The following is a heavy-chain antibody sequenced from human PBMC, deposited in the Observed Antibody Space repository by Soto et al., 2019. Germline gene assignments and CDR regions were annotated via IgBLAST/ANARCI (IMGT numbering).Heavy chain of an antibody. CDR2: INHSGST. V-gene: IGHV4-34*01. D-gene: IGHD3-16*01. Sequence: ASETLSLTCAVYGGSFSGYYWSWIRQPPGKGLGWIGEINHSGSTNYNPSLKSRVTISVDTSKNQFSLKLSSVTAADTAVYYCARGRYLVWGSPRLDYWGQGTLVTVSS. CDR1: GGSFSGYY. J-gene: IGHJ4*02. CDR3: ARGRYLVWGSPRLDY.